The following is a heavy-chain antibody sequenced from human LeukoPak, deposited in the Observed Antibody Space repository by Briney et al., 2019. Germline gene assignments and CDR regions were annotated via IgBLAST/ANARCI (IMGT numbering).Heavy chain of an antibody. CDR1: GYSFTSYW. Sequence: GESLRISCKGSGYSFTSYWSSWVRQMPGKGLEWMGRIDPSDSYTNYSPSFQGHVTISADKSISTAYLQWSSLKASDTAMYYCARHEGGIEVVAAATQFYAFDIWGQGTMVTVSS. V-gene: IGHV5-10-1*01. CDR2: IDPSDSYT. D-gene: IGHD2-15*01. CDR3: ARHEGGIEVVAAATQFYAFDI. J-gene: IGHJ3*02.